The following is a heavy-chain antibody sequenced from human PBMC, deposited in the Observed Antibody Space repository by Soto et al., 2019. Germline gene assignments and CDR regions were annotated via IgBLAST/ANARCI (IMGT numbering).Heavy chain of an antibody. J-gene: IGHJ4*02. CDR2: IRSKANSYAT. Sequence: GGSLRLSCAASGVTFSGSAMHWVRQAYGKGLEWVGRIRSKANSYATAYAASVKGRFTISRDDSKNTAYLQMNSLKTEDTAVYYCARGPVPAKLWFGELLSNPSFDYWGQGTLVTVSS. CDR1: GVTFSGSA. CDR3: ARGPVPAKLWFGELLSNPSFDY. V-gene: IGHV3-73*01. D-gene: IGHD3-10*01.